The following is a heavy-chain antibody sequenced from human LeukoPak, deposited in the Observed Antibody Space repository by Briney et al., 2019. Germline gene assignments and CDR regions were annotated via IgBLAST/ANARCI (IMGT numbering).Heavy chain of an antibody. J-gene: IGHJ4*02. CDR2: ISGSGDST. D-gene: IGHD1-26*01. CDR3: AKPRSFWAPFDY. Sequence: GGSLRLSCAASGFTFSSYAMSWVRQAPGKGLEWVSAISGSGDSTYYADSVKGRFTISRDNSKNTLSMQMNSLRVEDTAVYYCAKPRSFWAPFDYWGQGSLVTVSS. V-gene: IGHV3-23*01. CDR1: GFTFSSYA.